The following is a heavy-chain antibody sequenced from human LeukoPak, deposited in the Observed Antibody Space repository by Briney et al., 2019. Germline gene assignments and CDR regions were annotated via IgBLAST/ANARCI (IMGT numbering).Heavy chain of an antibody. CDR1: GFTFSSYW. V-gene: IGHV3-74*01. Sequence: GGSLRLSCAASGFTFSSYWMHWVRQAPGKGLVWVSHINSDGSSTSYADSVKGRFTISRDNAKNTLYLQMNSLRAEDTAVYYCARDIRTYYYDSSGYEGGEALDYWGQGTLVTVSS. CDR2: INSDGSST. CDR3: ARDIRTYYYDSSGYEGGEALDY. J-gene: IGHJ4*02. D-gene: IGHD3-22*01.